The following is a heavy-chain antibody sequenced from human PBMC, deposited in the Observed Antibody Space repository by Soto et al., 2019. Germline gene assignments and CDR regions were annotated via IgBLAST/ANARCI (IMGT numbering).Heavy chain of an antibody. V-gene: IGHV1-8*01. CDR2: MNPNSGNT. D-gene: IGHD6-6*01. Sequence: GASVKVSCKASGYTFTSYDINWVRQTTGQGLEWMGWMNPNSGNTGYAQKFQGRVTMTRNTSISTAYMELSSLRSEDTAVYYCAREGYSSSSVGMDVWGQGTTVTVSS. J-gene: IGHJ6*02. CDR1: GYTFTSYD. CDR3: AREGYSSSSVGMDV.